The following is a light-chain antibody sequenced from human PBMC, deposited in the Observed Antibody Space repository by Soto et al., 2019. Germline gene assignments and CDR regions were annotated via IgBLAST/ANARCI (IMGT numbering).Light chain of an antibody. CDR1: QSVSSY. CDR3: QQYDDWPET. V-gene: IGKV3-15*01. J-gene: IGKJ1*01. CDR2: DAS. Sequence: EKVMTQSPATLSVSQGERATLSCRASQSVSSYLAWYQQKPGQAPRLLIYDASTRATGVPARFSGSGSGTEFTLTISSLQSEDLAVYYCQQYDDWPETFGQGTKVDIK.